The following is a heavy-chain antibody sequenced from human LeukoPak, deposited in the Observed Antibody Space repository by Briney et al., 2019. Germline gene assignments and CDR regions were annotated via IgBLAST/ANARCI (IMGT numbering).Heavy chain of an antibody. CDR2: IYHSGST. Sequence: SETLSLTCTVSGYSISSGYYWGWIRQPPGKGLEWIGSIYHSGSTYYNPSLKSRVTISVDTSKNQFSLKLSSVTAADTAVYYCARARGYDLIFDYWGQGTLVTVSS. J-gene: IGHJ4*02. V-gene: IGHV4-38-2*02. D-gene: IGHD5-12*01. CDR3: ARARGYDLIFDY. CDR1: GYSISSGYY.